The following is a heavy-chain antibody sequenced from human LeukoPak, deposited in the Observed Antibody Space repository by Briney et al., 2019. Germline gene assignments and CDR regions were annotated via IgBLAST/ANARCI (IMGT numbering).Heavy chain of an antibody. CDR1: GYTFTGYY. Sequence: SSVTVSCKGSGYTFTGYYMHWVRQAPGQGLGWMGRINPNSGGTNYAQKFQGRVAMTMDTAISTAYLELSRLRSDDTAVYYCARDTTMVRGVINRARFDYWGQGTLVTVSS. J-gene: IGHJ4*02. CDR3: ARDTTMVRGVINRARFDY. V-gene: IGHV1-2*06. CDR2: INPNSGGT. D-gene: IGHD3-10*01.